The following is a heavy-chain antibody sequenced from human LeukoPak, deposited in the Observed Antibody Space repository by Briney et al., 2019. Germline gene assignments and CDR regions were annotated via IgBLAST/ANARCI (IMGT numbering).Heavy chain of an antibody. D-gene: IGHD1-1*01. CDR1: GFSVSDYD. CDR2: ISSSGRLI. Sequence: GGSLRISCVVSGFSVSDYDMSWIRQTPGRGLEWISYISSSGRLIKHLESVKGRFTMSRDDAKNSLFLEMTSLRVDDTAVYFCARDPGTTSDSWGQGTLVTVSS. J-gene: IGHJ5*02. V-gene: IGHV3-11*04. CDR3: ARDPGTTSDS.